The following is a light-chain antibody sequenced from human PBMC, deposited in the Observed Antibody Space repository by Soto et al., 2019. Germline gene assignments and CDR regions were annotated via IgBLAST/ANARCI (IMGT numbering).Light chain of an antibody. V-gene: IGKV3-20*01. CDR1: QSVSSSY. J-gene: IGKJ3*01. CDR2: GAS. Sequence: EIVLTQSPGTLSLSPGESATRSCRASQSVSSSYLAWYQQRPGQAPRLLIYGASSRATGIPDRFSGSGSGTDFTLTISRLEPEDFAVYYCQQYGSSPFTFGPGTKVDIK. CDR3: QQYGSSPFT.